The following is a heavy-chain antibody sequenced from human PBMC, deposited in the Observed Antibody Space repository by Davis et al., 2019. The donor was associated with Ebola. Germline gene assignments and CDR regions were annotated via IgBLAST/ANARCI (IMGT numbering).Heavy chain of an antibody. Sequence: GESLKISCEASGFTFNSYAMSWVRQAPGMGLEWVSAISGSGDRTDYADSVKGRFTISRDNSKKTLYLQMNSLRAEDTAVYYCARDWGRSRDYWGQGTLVTVSS. CDR3: ARDWGRSRDY. CDR2: ISGSGDRT. V-gene: IGHV3-23*01. CDR1: GFTFNSYA. D-gene: IGHD3-16*01. J-gene: IGHJ4*02.